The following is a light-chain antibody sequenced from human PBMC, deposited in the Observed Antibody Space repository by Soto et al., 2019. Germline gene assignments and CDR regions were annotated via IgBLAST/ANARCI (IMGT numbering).Light chain of an antibody. CDR1: SSDVGGYNY. CDR2: EVS. V-gene: IGLV2-8*01. CDR3: SSYAGINNFDVV. J-gene: IGLJ2*01. Sequence: QSALTQPPSASGSPGQSVTISCTGTSSDVGGYNYVSWYQQHPGKAPKLIIYEVSKRPSGIPDRFSGSKFGNTASLTVSGLQAEDEAHYYCSSYAGINNFDVVFGGGTKLTVL.